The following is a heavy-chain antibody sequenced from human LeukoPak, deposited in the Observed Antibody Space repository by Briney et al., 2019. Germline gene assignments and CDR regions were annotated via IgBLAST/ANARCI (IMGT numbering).Heavy chain of an antibody. CDR3: ARDEGNSGYYY. CDR1: GFTFSDYW. Sequence: PGGSLRLSCAVSGFTFSDYWMTWVRQAPGKGLEWVANINEDGSDKKYVDSVKGRFTISRDNAENSLYLQMNSLRAEDRAVYYCARDEGNSGYYYWGQGTLVTVSS. V-gene: IGHV3-7*01. D-gene: IGHD3-22*01. CDR2: INEDGSDK. J-gene: IGHJ4*02.